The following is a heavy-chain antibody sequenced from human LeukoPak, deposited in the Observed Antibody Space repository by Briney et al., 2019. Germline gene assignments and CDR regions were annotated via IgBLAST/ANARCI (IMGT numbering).Heavy chain of an antibody. V-gene: IGHV4-59*01. Sequence: KPSETLSLTCTVSGGSISSYYWSWIRQPPGKGLEWIGYIYYSGSTNYNPSLKSRVTISVDTSKNQFSLKLSSLTAADTAAYYCARGTYGSSWQLEHFDYWGQGTLVTVSS. J-gene: IGHJ4*02. D-gene: IGHD6-13*01. CDR3: ARGTYGSSWQLEHFDY. CDR1: GGSISSYY. CDR2: IYYSGST.